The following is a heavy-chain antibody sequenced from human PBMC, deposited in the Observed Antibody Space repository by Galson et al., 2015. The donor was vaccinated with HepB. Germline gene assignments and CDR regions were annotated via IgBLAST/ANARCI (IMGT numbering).Heavy chain of an antibody. Sequence: SLRLSCAASGFTFSSYAMKWLRQAPGKGLEWVSAISGSGSSTYYADSVKGRFTISRDNSKNTLYLQMNSLRAEDTAVYYCAAPAIDWSEGTMVRGVIRKSPYWGQGTLVTVSS. CDR3: AAPAIDWSEGTMVRGVIRKSPY. V-gene: IGHV3-23*01. CDR2: ISGSGSST. D-gene: IGHD3-10*01. J-gene: IGHJ4*02. CDR1: GFTFSSYA.